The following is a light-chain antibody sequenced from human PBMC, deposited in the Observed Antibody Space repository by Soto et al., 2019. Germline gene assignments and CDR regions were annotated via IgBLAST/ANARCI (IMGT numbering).Light chain of an antibody. Sequence: DIQMTQSPSSLSASVGDRVTITCRASQSISSDLNWYQQKPGKAPKLLIYGASGLHSGVPPRFSGSESGTDFTLTINSLQPEDFATYYCQQTYSAPFTFGPGTKVDIK. CDR2: GAS. CDR1: QSISSD. J-gene: IGKJ3*01. CDR3: QQTYSAPFT. V-gene: IGKV1-39*01.